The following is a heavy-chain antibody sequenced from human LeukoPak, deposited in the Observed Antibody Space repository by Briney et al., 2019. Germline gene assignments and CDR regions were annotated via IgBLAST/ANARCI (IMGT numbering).Heavy chain of an antibody. V-gene: IGHV4-59*01. J-gene: IGHJ5*02. CDR2: IYYSGST. D-gene: IGHD6-19*01. CDR3: ATSSGWYPWFDP. CDR1: GGSISSYY. Sequence: SETLSLTCTVSGGSISSYYWSWLRQPPGKGLEWIGYIYYSGSTNYNPSLKSRVTISVDTSKNQFSLKLSSVTAADTAVYYCATSSGWYPWFDPWGQGTLVTVSS.